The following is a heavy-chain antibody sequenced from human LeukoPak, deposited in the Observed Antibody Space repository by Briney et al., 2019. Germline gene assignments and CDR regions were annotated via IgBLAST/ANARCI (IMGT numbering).Heavy chain of an antibody. V-gene: IGHV1-18*01. CDR3: ARDKNYYYDSSGYPGGHYFDY. J-gene: IGHJ4*02. CDR1: GYTFTSYG. Sequence: GASVKVSCKASGYTFTSYGISWVRQAPGQGLEWMGWISAYNGNTNYAPKLQGRVTMTTDTSTSTAYMELRSLRSDDTAVYYCARDKNYYYDSSGYPGGHYFDYWGQGTLVTVSS. D-gene: IGHD3-22*01. CDR2: ISAYNGNT.